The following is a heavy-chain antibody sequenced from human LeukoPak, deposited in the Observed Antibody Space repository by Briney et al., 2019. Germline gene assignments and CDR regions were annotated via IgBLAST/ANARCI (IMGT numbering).Heavy chain of an antibody. V-gene: IGHV4-38-2*02. CDR3: AGWSGELLSLFAY. J-gene: IGHJ4*02. D-gene: IGHD3-10*01. Sequence: PSETLSLTCTVSGYSIRSGYYWGWIRQPPGKGLEWIGSIYHSGSTYYNPSLKSRVTISVDTSKNQFSMKLSSVTAADTATYYCAGWSGELLSLFAYWGQGTLVNVYS. CDR1: GYSIRSGYY. CDR2: IYHSGST.